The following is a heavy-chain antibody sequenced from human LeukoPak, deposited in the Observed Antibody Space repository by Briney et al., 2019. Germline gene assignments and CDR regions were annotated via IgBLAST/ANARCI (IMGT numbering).Heavy chain of an antibody. J-gene: IGHJ4*02. CDR3: ARAGIDYFDY. Sequence: GGSLRLSCAASGFTFSSYAMHWVRQAPGKGLEWVAVISYDGSNKYYGDSVKGRFTIPRDNSKNTLYLQMNSLRAEDTAVYYCARAGIDYFDYWGQGTLVTVSS. V-gene: IGHV3-30-3*01. D-gene: IGHD1-14*01. CDR2: ISYDGSNK. CDR1: GFTFSSYA.